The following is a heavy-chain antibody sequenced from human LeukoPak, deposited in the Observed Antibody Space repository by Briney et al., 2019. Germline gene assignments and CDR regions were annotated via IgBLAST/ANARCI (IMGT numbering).Heavy chain of an antibody. Sequence: GASVKVSCKASGYTFTSYGISWVRQAPGQGLEWMGWISAYNGNTNYAQKLQGRVTMTTDTSTSTAYMELRSLRSDDTAVYYCARDKSHYDILTGYYYYYGMDVWGKGTTVTVSS. CDR1: GYTFTSYG. V-gene: IGHV1-18*04. J-gene: IGHJ6*04. D-gene: IGHD3-9*01. CDR2: ISAYNGNT. CDR3: ARDKSHYDILTGYYYYYGMDV.